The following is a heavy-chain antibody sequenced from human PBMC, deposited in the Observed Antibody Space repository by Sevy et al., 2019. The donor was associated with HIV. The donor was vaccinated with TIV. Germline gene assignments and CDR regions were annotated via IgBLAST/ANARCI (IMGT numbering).Heavy chain of an antibody. CDR2: IVVGSGNT. V-gene: IGHV1-58*01. Sequence: ASVKVSCKASGFTFTSSAVQWVRQARGQRLEWIGWIVVGSGNTNYAQKFQERVTITRDMSTSTAYMELSSLRSEDTAVYYCAADLWGNSWYLGGYYYYGMDVWGQGTTVTVSS. D-gene: IGHD6-13*01. CDR3: AADLWGNSWYLGGYYYYGMDV. CDR1: GFTFTSSA. J-gene: IGHJ6*02.